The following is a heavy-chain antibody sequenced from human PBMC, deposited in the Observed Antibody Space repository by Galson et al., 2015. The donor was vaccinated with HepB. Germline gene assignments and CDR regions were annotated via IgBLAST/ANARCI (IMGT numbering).Heavy chain of an antibody. Sequence: SVKVSCKASGYTFIDYYMHWVRQAPGQGLEWMGWINPSSGGTNYAQKFQGRVTMTRDTSISTAYMELGSLRSDDTAVFFCASGTTTDFDYWGQGTLVTVSS. V-gene: IGHV1-2*02. J-gene: IGHJ4*02. CDR3: ASGTTTDFDY. D-gene: IGHD1-7*01. CDR2: INPSSGGT. CDR1: GYTFIDYY.